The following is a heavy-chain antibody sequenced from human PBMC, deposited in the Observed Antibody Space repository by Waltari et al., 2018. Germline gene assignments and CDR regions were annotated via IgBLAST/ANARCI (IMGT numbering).Heavy chain of an antibody. D-gene: IGHD3-16*01. CDR2: INPNSGGT. CDR1: GYTFTGYY. Sequence: QVQLVQSGAEVTKPGPSVKVSCQAYGYTFTGYYMHWVRQAPGQGLEWMGWINPNSGGTDYAQKFQGRVTMTRDTSISTAYMELSRLRSDDTAVYYCARLGPLIPVVGAAWFDPWGQGTLVTVSS. CDR3: ARLGPLIPVVGAAWFDP. J-gene: IGHJ5*02. V-gene: IGHV1-2*02.